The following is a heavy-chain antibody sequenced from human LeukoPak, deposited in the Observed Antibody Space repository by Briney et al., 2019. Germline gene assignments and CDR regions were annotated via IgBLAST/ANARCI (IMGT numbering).Heavy chain of an antibody. D-gene: IGHD5-24*01. CDR1: GGSFSGYY. V-gene: IGHV4-34*01. CDR3: ARCHRLERWLQLLITNYFDY. CDR2: INHSGST. Sequence: PSETLSLTCAVYGGSFSGYYWSWIRQPPGKGLEWIGEINHSGSTNYNPSLKSRVTISVDTSKNQFSLKLSSVTAADTAVYYCARCHRLERWLQLLITNYFDYWGQGTLVTVSS. J-gene: IGHJ4*02.